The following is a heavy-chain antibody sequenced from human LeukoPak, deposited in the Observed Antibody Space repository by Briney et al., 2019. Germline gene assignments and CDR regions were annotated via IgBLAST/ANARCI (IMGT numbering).Heavy chain of an antibody. Sequence: ASVKVSCKASGGTFSSYAISWVRQAPGQGLEWMGGIIPIFGTANYAQKFQGRVTITTDESTSTAYMELSSLRSEDTAVYYCARGDMTQELHFDYWGQGTLVTVSS. CDR2: IIPIFGTA. V-gene: IGHV1-69*05. D-gene: IGHD1-26*01. CDR3: ARGDMTQELHFDY. CDR1: GGTFSSYA. J-gene: IGHJ4*02.